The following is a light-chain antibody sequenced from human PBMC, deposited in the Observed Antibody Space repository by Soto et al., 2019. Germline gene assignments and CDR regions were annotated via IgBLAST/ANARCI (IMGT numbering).Light chain of an antibody. CDR2: EAS. Sequence: DILMTQSPSTLSASVGDRATITCRASQSISRRLAWYQQKPGKAPRLLIYEASSLETGVPSRFSGSGSGTEFTLTISSLQSDDFAIYYCQQYSSYYPRTFGQGTKVEIK. CDR3: QQYSSYYPRT. V-gene: IGKV1-5*03. J-gene: IGKJ1*01. CDR1: QSISRR.